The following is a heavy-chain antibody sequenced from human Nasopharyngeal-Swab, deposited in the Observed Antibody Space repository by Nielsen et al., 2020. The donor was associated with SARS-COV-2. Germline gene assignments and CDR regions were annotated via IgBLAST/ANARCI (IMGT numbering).Heavy chain of an antibody. V-gene: IGHV4-34*01. Sequence: GSLRLSCAVYGGSFSGYYWSWIRQPPGKGLEWIGEINHSGSTNYNPSLKSRVTISVDTSKNQFSLKLSSVTAADTAVYYCARGAIRSGVSSSGPKKRQNWFDPWGQGTLVTVSS. CDR3: ARGAIRSGVSSSGPKKRQNWFDP. CDR1: GGSFSGYY. D-gene: IGHD6-6*01. J-gene: IGHJ5*02. CDR2: INHSGST.